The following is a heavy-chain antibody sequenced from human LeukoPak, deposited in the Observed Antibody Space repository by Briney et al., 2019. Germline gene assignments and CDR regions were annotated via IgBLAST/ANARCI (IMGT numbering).Heavy chain of an antibody. V-gene: IGHV3-21*01. CDR2: ISSSSSYI. D-gene: IGHD1-20*01. CDR3: ARDLDITGTQCFDY. Sequence: GGSLRLSCAASGFTFSSYSMNWVRQAPGKGLEWVSSISSSSSYIYYADSVKGRFTISRDNAKNSLYLQMNSLRAEDTAVYYCARDLDITGTQCFDYWGQGTLVTVSS. J-gene: IGHJ4*02. CDR1: GFTFSSYS.